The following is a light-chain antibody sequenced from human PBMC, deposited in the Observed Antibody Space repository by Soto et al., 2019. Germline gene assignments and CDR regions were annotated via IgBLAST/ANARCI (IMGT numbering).Light chain of an antibody. CDR1: QGINNY. Sequence: DIQMTQSPSSLSASVGDRVTITCRASQGINNYLAWYQQRPGKVPKLLIYAASTLKSGVPSRFRGSRSGTDFTLTITSLQPEDVATYYCQKYNSAPRTFGQGNKGEIK. J-gene: IGKJ1*01. V-gene: IGKV1-27*01. CDR3: QKYNSAPRT. CDR2: AAS.